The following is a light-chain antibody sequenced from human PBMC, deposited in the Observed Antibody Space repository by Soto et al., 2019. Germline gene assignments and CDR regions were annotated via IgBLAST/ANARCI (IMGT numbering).Light chain of an antibody. V-gene: IGKV3-20*01. CDR2: GAS. J-gene: IGKJ1*01. CDR3: QPYGNSPLT. CDR1: QSVSSSY. Sequence: EIVLTQSPGTLSLSPGERATLSCRASQSVSSSYLAWYQQKPGQAPRLLIYGASSRATGIPDIFSGSGSGTDFTLTISKLEPDDVEVDYSQPYGNSPLTFGQGTKVEIK.